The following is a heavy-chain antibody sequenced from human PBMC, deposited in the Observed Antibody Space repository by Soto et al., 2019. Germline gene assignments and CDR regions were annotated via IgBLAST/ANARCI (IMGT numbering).Heavy chain of an antibody. J-gene: IGHJ4*02. CDR1: GYTFSTYG. CDR2: ISPYNGVT. D-gene: IGHD3-10*01. V-gene: IGHV1-18*04. Sequence: QVHLVQSGAELKKPGASVKVSCRASGYTFSTYGISWVRQAPGQGLEWMGWISPYNGVTKYAQKVQVRVIMTTDTSTSTAYMELKSLRSDDTAVYFCARRGGAAITDLEYWGLGTLVIVSS. CDR3: ARRGGAAITDLEY.